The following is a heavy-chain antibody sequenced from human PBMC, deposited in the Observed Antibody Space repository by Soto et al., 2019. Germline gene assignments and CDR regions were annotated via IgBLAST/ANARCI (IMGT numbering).Heavy chain of an antibody. CDR2: ISASGGST. Sequence: EVQLLESGGGLVQPGGSLRLSCAASGFTFNRYAMSWVRQAPGKGLEWVSSISASGGSTYYPDSVEGHFTISRDSSKNTLYLKMDRPSGEHTSQCYYVKDRWGAGDHATLDAFENWGQGTKVIVSS. CDR3: VKDRWGAGDHATLDAFEN. D-gene: IGHD4-17*01. CDR1: GFTFNRYA. J-gene: IGHJ3*02. V-gene: IGHV3-23*01.